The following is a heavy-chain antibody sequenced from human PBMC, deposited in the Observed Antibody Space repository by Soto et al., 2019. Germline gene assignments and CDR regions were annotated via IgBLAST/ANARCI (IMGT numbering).Heavy chain of an antibody. Sequence: QVQLQESGPGLVKPSETLSLTCTVSGGSISSYYWSWIRQPPGKGLEWIGYIYYSGSTNYNPSLKSRVTISVDTSKNQFSLKLSSVTAADTAVYYCARYVPPRAAGNLQFDYWGQGTLVTVSS. CDR3: ARYVPPRAAGNLQFDY. V-gene: IGHV4-59*01. D-gene: IGHD6-13*01. CDR1: GGSISSYY. J-gene: IGHJ4*02. CDR2: IYYSGST.